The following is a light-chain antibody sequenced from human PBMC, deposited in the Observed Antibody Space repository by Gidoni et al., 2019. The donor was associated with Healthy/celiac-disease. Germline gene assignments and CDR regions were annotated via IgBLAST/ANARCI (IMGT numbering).Light chain of an antibody. CDR3: LSADSSGV. CDR2: KAS. Sequence: SYELTQPPSVSVSLGQMARITCSGEALPKKYAYWYQQKPGQFPVLVIYKASERPSGIPERFSGSSSGTIVTLTISGVQAEDEADYYCLSADSSGVFGGGTKLPVL. J-gene: IGLJ2*01. CDR1: ALPKKY. V-gene: IGLV3-16*01.